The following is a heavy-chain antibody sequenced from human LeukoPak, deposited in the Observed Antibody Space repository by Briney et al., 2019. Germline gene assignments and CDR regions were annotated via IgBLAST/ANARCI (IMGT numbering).Heavy chain of an antibody. CDR3: ARGPASGSNFAWFDP. CDR2: INHSGST. CDR1: GFTFSSYA. V-gene: IGHV4-34*01. Sequence: KPGGSLRLSCAASGFTFSSYAMSWIRQPPGKGLEWIGEINHSGSTNYNPSLKSRVTISVDMSKNQFSLELTSVTAADTAVYYCARGPASGSNFAWFDPWGQGTLVTVSS. J-gene: IGHJ5*02. D-gene: IGHD3-10*01.